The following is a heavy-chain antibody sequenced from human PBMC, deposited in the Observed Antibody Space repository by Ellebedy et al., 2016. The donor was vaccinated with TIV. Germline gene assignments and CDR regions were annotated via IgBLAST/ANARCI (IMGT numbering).Heavy chain of an antibody. CDR1: GFNFGEFA. Sequence: GESLKISXATSGFNFGEFAMHWVRQVPGKGLEWVSLISGDESRRYYADAVRGRFTISRDNSKNVLHLQMSSLRADDSGLYYCAKGSATDYFYNGLDVWGLGTTVTVSS. D-gene: IGHD2/OR15-2a*01. J-gene: IGHJ6*02. CDR3: AKGSATDYFYNGLDV. CDR2: ISGDESRR. V-gene: IGHV3-43D*04.